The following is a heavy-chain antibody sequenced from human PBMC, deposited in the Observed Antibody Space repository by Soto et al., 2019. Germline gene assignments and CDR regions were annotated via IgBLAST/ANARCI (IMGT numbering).Heavy chain of an antibody. J-gene: IGHJ6*03. V-gene: IGHV3-64*01. Sequence: GGSLRLSCAASGFTFSSYAMHWVRQAPGKGLEYVSAISSNGGSTYYANSVKGRFTISRDNSKNTLYLQMGSLRAEDMAVYYCARGANWNDVLYYYYMDVWGKGTTVTVSS. D-gene: IGHD1-1*01. CDR1: GFTFSSYA. CDR2: ISSNGGST. CDR3: ARGANWNDVLYYYYMDV.